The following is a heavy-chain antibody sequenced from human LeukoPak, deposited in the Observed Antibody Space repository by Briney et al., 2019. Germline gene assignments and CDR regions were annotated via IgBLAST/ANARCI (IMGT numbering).Heavy chain of an antibody. J-gene: IGHJ3*02. D-gene: IGHD3-10*01. CDR1: GGSISSYY. V-gene: IGHV4-4*07. Sequence: PSETLSLTCTVSGGSISSYYWSWVRQPAGKGLEWIGHFYTSGSTNYPPSLPRRVTMSVDTSKNQFSLRLISVTAADTAVYYCTRVAFGDHFDIRGQGTMVTVSS. CDR2: FYTSGST. CDR3: TRVAFGDHFDI.